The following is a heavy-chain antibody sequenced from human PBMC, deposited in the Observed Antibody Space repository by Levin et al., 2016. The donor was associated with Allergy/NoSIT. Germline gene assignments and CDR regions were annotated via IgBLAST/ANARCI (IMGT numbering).Heavy chain of an antibody. V-gene: IGHV1-2*02. Sequence: ASVKVSCKASGYTFTGYYMHWVRQAPGQGLEWMGWINPNSGGTNYAQKFQGRVTMTRDTSISTAYMELSRLRSDDTAVYYCAREVLGHDYGDYEMGWGQGTLVTVSS. J-gene: IGHJ4*02. CDR2: INPNSGGT. CDR3: AREVLGHDYGDYEMG. D-gene: IGHD4-17*01. CDR1: GYTFTGYY.